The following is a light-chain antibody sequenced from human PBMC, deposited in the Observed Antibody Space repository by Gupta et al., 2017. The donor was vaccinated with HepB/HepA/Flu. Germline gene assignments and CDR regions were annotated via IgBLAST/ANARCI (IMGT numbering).Light chain of an antibody. J-gene: IGKJ5*01. CDR1: HDITNF. Sequence: DIQMTQSPSSLSASVGDRVTITCRASHDITNFLAWFQQKAGKAPKSLIYGASTLQGGVPSRFSGSGSGTHFTPTISNRQPEDFATYYCQQYQTRPPTFGQGTRLEFK. CDR3: QQYQTRPPT. V-gene: IGKV1-16*01. CDR2: GAS.